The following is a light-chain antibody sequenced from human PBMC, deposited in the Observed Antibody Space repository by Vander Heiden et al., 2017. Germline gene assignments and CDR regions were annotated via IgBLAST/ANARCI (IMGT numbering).Light chain of an antibody. J-gene: IGKJ1*01. CDR3: QQDNNWPWT. Sequence: EIVMTHSPVTLSVSPGERATLSCRASQSVSNNLAWYQQKPGQAPRLLIYGASTRATGIPARFSGSGSGTEFTLTISSLQSEDFAVYYCQQDNNWPWTFGQGTKVEIK. CDR2: GAS. V-gene: IGKV3-15*01. CDR1: QSVSNN.